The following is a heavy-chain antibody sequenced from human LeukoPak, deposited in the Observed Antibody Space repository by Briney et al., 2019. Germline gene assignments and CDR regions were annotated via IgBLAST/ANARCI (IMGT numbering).Heavy chain of an antibody. D-gene: IGHD4-23*01. Sequence: PGGSLRLSCAASGFTFSDYYMSWIRQAPGKGLEWVSYISSSGSTIYYADSVKGRFTISRDNAKNSLYLQMNSLRAEDTAAYYCARLVYGGNSPIDYWGQGTLVTVSS. V-gene: IGHV3-11*01. CDR1: GFTFSDYY. J-gene: IGHJ4*02. CDR3: ARLVYGGNSPIDY. CDR2: ISSSGSTI.